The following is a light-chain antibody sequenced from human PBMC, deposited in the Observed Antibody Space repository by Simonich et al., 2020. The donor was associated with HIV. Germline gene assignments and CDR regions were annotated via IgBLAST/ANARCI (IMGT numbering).Light chain of an antibody. V-gene: IGKV4-1*01. CDR2: WAS. CDR1: QSILKRSNNRNY. CDR3: QQYYTTPLT. Sequence: DIVMTQSPDSLAVSLGERATINCKSSQSILKRSNNRNYLAWYQQKAGQPPKLLIDWASTRESGVPDRFSGSGSGTDFTLTISSLQAEDVAVYYCQQYYTTPLTFGGGTKVEIK. J-gene: IGKJ4*01.